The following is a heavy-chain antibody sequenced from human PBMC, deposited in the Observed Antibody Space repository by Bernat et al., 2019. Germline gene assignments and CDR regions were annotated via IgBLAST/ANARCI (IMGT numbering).Heavy chain of an antibody. D-gene: IGHD2-8*02. Sequence: QVQLVESGGGVVQPGRSLRLSCTASGFTFSHYGMHWVRQAPGKGLEWVAVIWYDGSNKYYGDSVKGRFTISRDNSKNTLYLQMNSLRAEDTAVYYCERDFPGGSYWYFDLWGRGTLVTVSS. V-gene: IGHV3-33*01. CDR2: IWYDGSNK. CDR3: ERDFPGGSYWYFDL. J-gene: IGHJ2*01. CDR1: GFTFSHYG.